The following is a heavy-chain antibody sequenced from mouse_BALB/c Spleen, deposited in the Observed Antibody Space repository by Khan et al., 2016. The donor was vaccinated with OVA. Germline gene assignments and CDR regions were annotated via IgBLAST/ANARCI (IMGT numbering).Heavy chain of an antibody. D-gene: IGHD2-3*01. Sequence: VELVESGPELVRPGVSVKISCKGSGYTFTDYAMHWVKQSHAKSLEWIGLISTYSGNTNYKQKFKGKATMTVDKSSSTAYMELARLTSEASAIYYCTRPAYDGYYDYWGQGTTLTVSS. CDR3: TRPAYDGYYDY. V-gene: IGHV1S137*01. CDR1: GYTFTDYA. J-gene: IGHJ2*01. CDR2: ISTYSGNT.